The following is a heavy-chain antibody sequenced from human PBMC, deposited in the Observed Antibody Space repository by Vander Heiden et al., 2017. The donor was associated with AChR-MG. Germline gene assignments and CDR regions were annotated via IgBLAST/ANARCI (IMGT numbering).Heavy chain of an antibody. CDR2: IYYSGST. CDR3: ARQYYTNRYYYYYYGMDV. V-gene: IGHV4-39*01. Sequence: QLQLQESGPGLVTPSETLSLTCTVSGGSLSSSSYYWGWIRQPPGKGLEWIGSIYYSGSTYYNPSLKSRVTISVDTPKNQFSLKLSSVTAADTAVYYCARQYYTNRYYYYYYGMDVWGQGTTVTVSS. J-gene: IGHJ6*02. CDR1: GGSLSSSSYY. D-gene: IGHD3-10*01.